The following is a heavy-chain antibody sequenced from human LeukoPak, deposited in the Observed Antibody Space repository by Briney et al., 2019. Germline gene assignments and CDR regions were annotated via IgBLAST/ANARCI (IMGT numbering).Heavy chain of an antibody. CDR3: ARDLRRGSHSLYYFDY. D-gene: IGHD3-10*01. CDR2: IYYSGST. V-gene: IGHV4-31*03. J-gene: IGHJ4*02. Sequence: PSQTLSLTCTVSGGSISSGGYYWSWIRQHPGKGLEWIGYIYYSGSTYYNPSLKSRVTISVDTSKNQFSLKLSSVTAADTAVYYCARDLRRGSHSLYYFDYWGQGTLVTVSS. CDR1: GGSISSGGYY.